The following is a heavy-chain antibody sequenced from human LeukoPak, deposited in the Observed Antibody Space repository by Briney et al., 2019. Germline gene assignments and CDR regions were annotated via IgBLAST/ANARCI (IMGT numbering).Heavy chain of an antibody. CDR1: GFTFSRYW. Sequence: TGGSLRLSCAGSGFTFSRYWMSWVRQAPGKGLEWVSYISSSGNTIYYADSVKGRFTISRDNAKNSLYLQMNSLRAEDTAVYYCTREEVVVLDALDIWGQGTMVTVSS. V-gene: IGHV3-48*03. CDR2: ISSSGNTI. D-gene: IGHD2-2*01. J-gene: IGHJ3*02. CDR3: TREEVVVLDALDI.